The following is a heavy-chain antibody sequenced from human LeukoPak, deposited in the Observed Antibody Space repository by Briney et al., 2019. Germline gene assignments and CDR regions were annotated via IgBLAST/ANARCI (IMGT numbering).Heavy chain of an antibody. CDR3: ARVGDGTFDI. D-gene: IGHD3-16*01. V-gene: IGHV4-59*01. Sequence: SETLSLTCPVSGGSISSYYWSWIRQSPGKGLEWIGYIYYSGNTNYNPSLKSRVTISIDTSKNHFSLRLSSVTAADTAVYYCARVGDGTFDIWGRGTMVIVSS. CDR2: IYYSGNT. J-gene: IGHJ3*02. CDR1: GGSISSYY.